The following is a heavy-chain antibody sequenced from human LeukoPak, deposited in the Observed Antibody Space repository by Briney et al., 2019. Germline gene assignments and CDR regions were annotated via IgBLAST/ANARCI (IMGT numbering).Heavy chain of an antibody. J-gene: IGHJ3*02. CDR3: ARDQWLRYRAFDI. V-gene: IGHV1-18*01. D-gene: IGHD5-12*01. Sequence: ASVTVSFKASGYTFTSYGISWVRQAPGQGLEWMGWISAYNGNTNYAQKLQGRVTMTTDTSTSTAYMELRSLRSDDTAVYYCARDQWLRYRAFDIWGQGTMVTVSS. CDR1: GYTFTSYG. CDR2: ISAYNGNT.